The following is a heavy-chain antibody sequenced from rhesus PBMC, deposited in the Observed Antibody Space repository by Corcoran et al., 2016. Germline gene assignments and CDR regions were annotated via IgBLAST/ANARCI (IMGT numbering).Heavy chain of an antibody. Sequence: EVQLVESGGGLVQPGGSLRLSCAASGFTFSNYWMSWVRQAPGKGLDWVSRINKKDGCGTAEYVESVRGRFIISRDDSRNTLYLQMTSLTTEDTAVYYCTRGVGYWGQGVLVTVSS. CDR3: TRGVGY. CDR2: INKKDGCGTA. V-gene: IGHV3-16*02. J-gene: IGHJ4*01. CDR1: GFTFSNYW.